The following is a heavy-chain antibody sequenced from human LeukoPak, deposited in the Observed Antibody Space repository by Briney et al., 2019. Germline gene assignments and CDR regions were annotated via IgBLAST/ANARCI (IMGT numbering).Heavy chain of an antibody. Sequence: SETLSLTCTVSGGSISSSTYYWGWIRQPPGKGLEWTGTIYYSGSTYYNPSLKSRVTISVDTSKNQLSLRLSSVTAADTAVYYCARQGGPYCSSTSCSPYYYYYMDVWGKGTTVTVSS. D-gene: IGHD2-2*01. CDR3: ARQGGPYCSSTSCSPYYYYYMDV. CDR1: GGSISSSTYY. V-gene: IGHV4-39*01. CDR2: IYYSGST. J-gene: IGHJ6*03.